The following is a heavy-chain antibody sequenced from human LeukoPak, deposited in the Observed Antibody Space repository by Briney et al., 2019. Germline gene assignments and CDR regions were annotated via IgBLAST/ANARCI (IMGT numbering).Heavy chain of an antibody. D-gene: IGHD3-10*01. CDR1: GFTFSDYY. J-gene: IGHJ6*03. Sequence: GGSLRLSCAASGFTFSDYYMSWIRQAPGKGLEWVSYISSSGTTIYNADSVKGRFTISRDNAKNSLYLQMNSLRAEDTAVYYCATLGELSGLYYYYYMDVWGKGTTVTISS. V-gene: IGHV3-11*04. CDR3: ATLGELSGLYYYYYMDV. CDR2: ISSSGTTI.